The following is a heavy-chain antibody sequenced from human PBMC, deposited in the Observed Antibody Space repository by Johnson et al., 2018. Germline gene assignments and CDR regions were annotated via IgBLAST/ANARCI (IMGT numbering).Heavy chain of an antibody. D-gene: IGHD3-22*01. Sequence: QVQLVESGAEVKKPGASVRVSCKPSGYTFTSYNINWVRQATGQGLEWRGWMNPNSGNTGYAQKFQGRVTMTRNTSISTAYMELISLRSEDTAVYYWARGGVYDDSSGYYDAFDIWGQGTMVTVSS. V-gene: IGHV1-8*01. CDR2: MNPNSGNT. J-gene: IGHJ3*02. CDR3: ARGGVYDDSSGYYDAFDI. CDR1: GYTFTSYN.